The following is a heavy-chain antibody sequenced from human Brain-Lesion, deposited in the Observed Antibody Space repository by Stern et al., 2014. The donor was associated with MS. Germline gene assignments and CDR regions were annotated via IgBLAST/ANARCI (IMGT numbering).Heavy chain of an antibody. CDR3: ASSVVASGH. CDR2: IIPFLNTT. CDR1: GGTFTTHP. D-gene: IGHD2-21*01. J-gene: IGHJ4*02. Sequence: QVQLGESGAEVKKPGSPVTVSCKASGGTFTTHPITWWRQAPGKGLEWVGGIIPFLNTTNYAQNFQGRTTITADKSSGTTYMEISSLRSDDTAVYYCASSVVASGHWGQGTLVIVS. V-gene: IGHV1-69*06.